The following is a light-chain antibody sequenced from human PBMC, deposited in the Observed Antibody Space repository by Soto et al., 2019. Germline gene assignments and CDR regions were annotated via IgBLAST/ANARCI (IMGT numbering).Light chain of an antibody. Sequence: EIVLTQAPRTMSLSPGERATLSCRASQSVSSSNLAWYQQIPGQAPRLLIYGASSRATGVPDRFSGSGSATDFTLTISRLETEDFAVYYCQQYSRSRLTFGGGTKVDIK. J-gene: IGKJ4*01. V-gene: IGKV3-20*01. CDR2: GAS. CDR1: QSVSSSN. CDR3: QQYSRSRLT.